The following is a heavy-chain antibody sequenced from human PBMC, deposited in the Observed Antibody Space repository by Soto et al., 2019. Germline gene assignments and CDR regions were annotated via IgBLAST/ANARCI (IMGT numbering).Heavy chain of an antibody. D-gene: IGHD4-17*01. CDR3: VKDLRAPTVTPVYYYYGLDV. J-gene: IGHJ6*02. V-gene: IGHV3-64D*06. Sequence: GGSLRLSCSASGFTFSSYAMHWVRQAPGKGREYVSAISSNGGSTYYADSVKGRFTISRDNSKNTLYLQMSSLRAEDTAVYYCVKDLRAPTVTPVYYYYGLDVWGQGTTVTVSS. CDR2: ISSNGGST. CDR1: GFTFSSYA.